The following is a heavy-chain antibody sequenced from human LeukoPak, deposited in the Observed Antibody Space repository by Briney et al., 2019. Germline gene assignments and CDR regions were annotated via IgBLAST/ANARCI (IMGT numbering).Heavy chain of an antibody. CDR3: AKDLGSTWYFDL. V-gene: IGHV3-30*18. Sequence: GGSLRLSCAASGFSFSSYGMHWVRQAPGKGLEWVAFISYDGSNKYYADSVKGRFTISRDNSKNTLYLQMNSLRAEDTAVYYCAKDLGSTWYFDLWGRGTLVTASA. CDR1: GFSFSSYG. J-gene: IGHJ2*01. CDR2: ISYDGSNK.